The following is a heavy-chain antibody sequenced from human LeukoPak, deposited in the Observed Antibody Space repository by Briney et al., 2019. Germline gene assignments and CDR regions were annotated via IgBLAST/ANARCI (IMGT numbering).Heavy chain of an antibody. D-gene: IGHD6-19*01. CDR3: ARGGIQVSGIDEFDY. CDR1: GFTFIDYD. V-gene: IGHV3-13*01. CDR2: IGIRGDT. Sequence: GGSLRLSCAASGFTFIDYDMHWVRQVIGKGLEWVSAIGIRGDTHYSGSVKGRFTISRENAESSLYLQMNSLRAEDTAIYYCARGGIQVSGIDEFDYWGQGALVTVSS. J-gene: IGHJ4*02.